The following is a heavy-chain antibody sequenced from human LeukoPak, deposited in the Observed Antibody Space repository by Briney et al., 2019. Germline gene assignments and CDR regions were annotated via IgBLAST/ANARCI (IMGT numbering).Heavy chain of an antibody. Sequence: GGSLRLSCAASGFTFSSYGMHLVRQAPGKGLEWVAVISYDGSNKYYADSVKGRFTISRDNSKNTLYLQMNSLRAEDTAVYYCAKVPYSSSWSTIGYWGQGTLVTVSS. CDR1: GFTFSSYG. CDR2: ISYDGSNK. J-gene: IGHJ4*02. CDR3: AKVPYSSSWSTIGY. D-gene: IGHD6-13*01. V-gene: IGHV3-30*18.